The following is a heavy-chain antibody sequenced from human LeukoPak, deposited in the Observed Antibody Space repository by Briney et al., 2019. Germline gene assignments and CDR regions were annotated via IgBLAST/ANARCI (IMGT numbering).Heavy chain of an antibody. CDR1: GFTFRTYT. D-gene: IGHD3-9*01. J-gene: IGHJ4*02. Sequence: GGSLRLSCAASGFTFRTYTMTWVRQAPGKGLEWVSSICSTSSDIYYADSVKGRFTLSRDNAKNSLSLQMKRLSAETTAMYFCARAYAYYDLLTGYTLYYFDYWGQGSLVTVSS. CDR2: ICSTSSDI. CDR3: ARAYAYYDLLTGYTLYYFDY. V-gene: IGHV3-21*01.